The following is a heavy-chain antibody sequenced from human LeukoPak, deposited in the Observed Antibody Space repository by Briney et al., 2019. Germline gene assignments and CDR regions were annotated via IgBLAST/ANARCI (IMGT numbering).Heavy chain of an antibody. CDR2: IYSGGST. Sequence: GGSLRLSCAASGFTVSSNYMSWVRQAPGKGLEWVSVIYSGGSTYYADSVKGRFTISRDNSKNTLYLQLNSLRAEDTAVYYCARAPGIQLWFPFDYWGQGTLVTVSS. CDR1: GFTVSSNY. CDR3: ARAPGIQLWFPFDY. J-gene: IGHJ4*02. D-gene: IGHD5-18*01. V-gene: IGHV3-53*01.